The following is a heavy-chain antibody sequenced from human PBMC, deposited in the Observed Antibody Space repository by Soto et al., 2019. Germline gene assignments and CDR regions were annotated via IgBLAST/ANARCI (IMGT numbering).Heavy chain of an antibody. J-gene: IGHJ4*02. V-gene: IGHV1-18*04. CDR3: ARDPSGWYTVPDRSMYYFDY. Sequence: SVKGSCKASCYTFTSYGISWVRQAPGQGLEWMGWISAYNGNTNYAQKLQGRVTMTTDTSTSTAYMELRSLRSDDTAVYYCARDPSGWYTVPDRSMYYFDYWGQGTLVTVYS. CDR1: CYTFTSYG. D-gene: IGHD6-19*01. CDR2: ISAYNGNT.